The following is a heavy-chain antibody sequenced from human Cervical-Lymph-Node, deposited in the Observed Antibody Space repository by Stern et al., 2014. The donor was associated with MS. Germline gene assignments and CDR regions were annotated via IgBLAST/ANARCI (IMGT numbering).Heavy chain of an antibody. CDR2: ISADSGNT. Sequence: QVQLVQSGTEVKKPGASVLVSCKASGYTFTTYGITWVRQAPGQGLEWMGWISADSGNTKYAQKFQDRVTMTRDTTTGTAYMEVRSLRSEDMAVYYCARDKMHAFDYWGQGTQVTVPS. CDR3: ARDKMHAFDY. V-gene: IGHV1-18*03. J-gene: IGHJ4*02. D-gene: IGHD2-8*01. CDR1: GYTFTTYG.